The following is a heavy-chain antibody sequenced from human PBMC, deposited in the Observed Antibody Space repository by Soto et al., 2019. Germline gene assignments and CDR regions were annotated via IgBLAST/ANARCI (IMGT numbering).Heavy chain of an antibody. Sequence: QVQLVQSGAEVKKPGASVKVSCKASGYTFTSSGFSWVRQAPGQGLEWMAWISAYNRETHYAQKFQGRVTMTTDPSTSTSYMELRSLRSGDPAVYYGARDSGSYMYVSDWGQGTLVTVSS. CDR3: ARDSGSYMYVSD. CDR2: ISAYNRET. V-gene: IGHV1-18*01. CDR1: GYTFTSSG. D-gene: IGHD1-26*01. J-gene: IGHJ4*02.